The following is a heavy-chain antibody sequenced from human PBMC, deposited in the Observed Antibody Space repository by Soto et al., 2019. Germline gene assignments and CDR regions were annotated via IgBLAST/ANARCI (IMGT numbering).Heavy chain of an antibody. J-gene: IGHJ4*02. CDR1: GYRFPSYG. CDR2: VNPDNHNT. V-gene: IGHV1-18*01. CDR3: ARVRFGDPFDY. Sequence: SVKVSCKVSGYRFPSYGINWVRQAPGQGLEWVGWVNPDNHNTNYAQNFQHRVSLTTDTSTNTAFLELRGLRSDDTAVYYCARVRFGDPFDYWGQGTLVTVSS. D-gene: IGHD3-16*01.